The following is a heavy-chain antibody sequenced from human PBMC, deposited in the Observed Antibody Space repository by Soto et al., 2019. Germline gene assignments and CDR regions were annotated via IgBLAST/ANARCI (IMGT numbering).Heavy chain of an antibody. CDR2: LSGGGANT. D-gene: IGHD5-12*01. CDR1: GFTFSTYS. CDR3: ARWDGYGDE. J-gene: IGHJ4*02. Sequence: EVQLLESGGGLVQPGGSVRLSCAASGFTFSTYSMAWVRQAPGKGLAWVSGLSGGGANTLYADSVKGRFTISVDNSKNTVYLQMNSLRVEDTAVYYCARWDGYGDEWGQGTLVTVSS. V-gene: IGHV3-23*01.